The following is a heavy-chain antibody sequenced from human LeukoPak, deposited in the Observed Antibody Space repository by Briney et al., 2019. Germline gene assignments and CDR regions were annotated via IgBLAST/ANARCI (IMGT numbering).Heavy chain of an antibody. V-gene: IGHV1-69*02. Sequence: SVKVSCKASGGTFSSYTISWVQQAPGQGLEWMGRIIPILGIANYAQKFQGRVTITADKSTSTAYMELSSLRSEDTAVYYCAKISTTGKRDFDYWGQGTLVTVSS. J-gene: IGHJ4*02. CDR2: IIPILGIA. CDR3: AKISTTGKRDFDY. CDR1: GGTFSSYT. D-gene: IGHD1-1*01.